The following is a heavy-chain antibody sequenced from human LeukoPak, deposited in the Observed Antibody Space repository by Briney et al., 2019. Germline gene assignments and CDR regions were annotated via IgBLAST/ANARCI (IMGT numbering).Heavy chain of an antibody. D-gene: IGHD4-23*01. J-gene: IGHJ2*01. V-gene: IGHV3-30-3*01. CDR1: GFSFSTYT. CDR2: IQHDGGRT. Sequence: GGSLRLSCAASGFSFSTYTMNWVRQAQGKGLERVAGIQHDGGRTYYADPVKGRFPISRDNSKNTLYLEMNSLTPEDTALYYCARDHYGGNSWDWYFDLWGRGILVTVSS. CDR3: ARDHYGGNSWDWYFDL.